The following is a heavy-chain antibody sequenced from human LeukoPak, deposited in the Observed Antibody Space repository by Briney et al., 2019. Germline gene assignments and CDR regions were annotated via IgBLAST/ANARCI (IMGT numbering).Heavy chain of an antibody. J-gene: IGHJ4*02. CDR1: AFTFSDHW. CDR2: ISHDGSEK. D-gene: IGHD3-3*01. V-gene: IGHV3-7*03. CDR3: ARDHWRRLDY. Sequence: GGSLRLSCTASAFTFSDHWMHWVRQAPGKGLEWVAIISHDGSEKSYVDSVKGRFTVSRDNAKNSLYLQMNSLRAEDTAVYYCARDHWRRLDYWGQGTLVTVSS.